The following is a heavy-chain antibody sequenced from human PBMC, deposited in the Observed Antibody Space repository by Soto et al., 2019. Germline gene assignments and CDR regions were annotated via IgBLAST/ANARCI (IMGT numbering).Heavy chain of an antibody. V-gene: IGHV3-53*01. J-gene: IGHJ2*01. D-gene: IGHD4-17*01. CDR1: GFTVTNKY. CDR2: IYSGGST. CDR3: ARVDYGDYGWYFDL. Sequence: EVQLVESGGGLIQPGGSLRLSCAASGFTVTNKYMTWVRQPPGKGLEWVSVIYSGGSTSYADSVKARFTISRDNSKNILYLQMNSLRAEDTAVYYCARVDYGDYGWYFDLWGRGTLVTVSS.